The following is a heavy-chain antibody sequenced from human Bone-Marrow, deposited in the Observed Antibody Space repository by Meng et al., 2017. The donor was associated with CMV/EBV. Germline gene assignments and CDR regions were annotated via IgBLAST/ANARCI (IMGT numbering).Heavy chain of an antibody. D-gene: IGHD3-3*01. CDR2: IYSGGST. CDR1: GFTVSSNY. V-gene: IGHV3-53*01. J-gene: IGHJ3*02. CDR3: ARGFTIFGVVIGAFDI. Sequence: GESLKISCAASGFTVSSNYMSWVRQAPGKGLEWVSVIYSGGSTYYADSVKGRFTISRDNSKNTLYLQMNSLRAEDTAVYYCARGFTIFGVVIGAFDIWGQGKMVT.